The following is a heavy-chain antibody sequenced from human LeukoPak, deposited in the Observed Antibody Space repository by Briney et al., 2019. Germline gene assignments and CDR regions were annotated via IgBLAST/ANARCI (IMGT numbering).Heavy chain of an antibody. D-gene: IGHD1-14*01. V-gene: IGHV4-39*01. CDR2: IYYSGST. CDR1: GGSISSSSYY. J-gene: IGHJ6*02. Sequence: SETLSLTCTVSGGSISSSSYYWGWIRQPPGKGLVWIGSIYYSGSTYYNPSLKSRVTISVDTSKNQFSLKLSSVTAADTAVYYCARREPYYYYGMDVWGQGTTVTVSS. CDR3: ARREPYYYYGMDV.